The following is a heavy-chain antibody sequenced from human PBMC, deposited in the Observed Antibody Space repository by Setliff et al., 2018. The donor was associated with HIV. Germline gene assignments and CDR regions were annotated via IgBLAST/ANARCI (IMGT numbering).Heavy chain of an antibody. CDR1: GGTFSSYA. CDR3: ATDYGGAYYYYYYGMDV. J-gene: IGHJ6*02. CDR2: IIPIFGTA. D-gene: IGHD4-17*01. V-gene: IGHV1-69*05. Sequence: SVKVSCKASGGTFSSYAISWVRQAPGQGLEWMGGIIPIFGTANYAQKFQGRVTITTDESTSTAYMELSSLRSEDTAVYYCATDYGGAYYYYYYGMDVWGQGTTVTSP.